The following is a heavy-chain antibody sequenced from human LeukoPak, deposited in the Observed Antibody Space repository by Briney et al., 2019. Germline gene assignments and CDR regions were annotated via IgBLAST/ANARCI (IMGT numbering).Heavy chain of an antibody. D-gene: IGHD6-13*01. Sequence: GASVKVSCKASGYTFTSYGISWVRQAPGQGLEWMGWISAYNGNTNYAQKLQGRVTMTTDTSTSTAYMELSSLRSEDTAVYYCARDGWYSSSWTQPGDYYYGMDVWGQGTTVTVSS. CDR3: ARDGWYSSSWTQPGDYYYGMDV. CDR1: GYTFTSYG. J-gene: IGHJ6*02. CDR2: ISAYNGNT. V-gene: IGHV1-18*01.